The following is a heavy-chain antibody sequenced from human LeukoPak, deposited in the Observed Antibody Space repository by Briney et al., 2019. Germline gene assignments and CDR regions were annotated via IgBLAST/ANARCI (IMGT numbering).Heavy chain of an antibody. CDR3: AKSYGDYEYYFDY. Sequence: PGGSLRLSCAASGLTFSSYAMSWVRQAPGKGLEWVSAISGSGGSTYYADSVKGRFTISRDNSKNTLYLQMNSLRAEDTAVYYCAKSYGDYEYYFDYWGQGTLVTVSS. CDR2: ISGSGGST. J-gene: IGHJ4*02. CDR1: GLTFSSYA. V-gene: IGHV3-23*01. D-gene: IGHD4-17*01.